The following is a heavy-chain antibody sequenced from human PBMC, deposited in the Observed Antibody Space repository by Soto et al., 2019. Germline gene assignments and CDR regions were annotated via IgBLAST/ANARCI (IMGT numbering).Heavy chain of an antibody. J-gene: IGHJ6*02. CDR1: GFTFSSYA. V-gene: IGHV3-23*01. CDR2: ISGSGGST. Sequence: PGGSLRLSCAASGFTFSSYAMSWVRQAPGKGLEWVSAISGSGGSTYYADSVKGRFTISRDNSKNTLYLQMNSLRAEDTAVYYCAKLTKYDFWRPYPPMDVWGQGTTVTVSS. D-gene: IGHD3-3*01. CDR3: AKLTKYDFWRPYPPMDV.